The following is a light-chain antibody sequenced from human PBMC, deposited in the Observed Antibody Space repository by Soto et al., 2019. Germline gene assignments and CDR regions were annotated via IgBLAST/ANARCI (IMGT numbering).Light chain of an antibody. V-gene: IGKV3-15*01. J-gene: IGKJ5*01. CDR3: QQYNNWPFS. CDR2: DVS. Sequence: EILVTQSPATMFLSRGERATVSCGASQSVSSSYLAWYQQKPGLAPRLLIYDVSIRATGVPARFSGTGSETDFTLTISGLQSEDSAVYFCQQYNNWPFSFGQGTRLETK. CDR1: QSVSSSY.